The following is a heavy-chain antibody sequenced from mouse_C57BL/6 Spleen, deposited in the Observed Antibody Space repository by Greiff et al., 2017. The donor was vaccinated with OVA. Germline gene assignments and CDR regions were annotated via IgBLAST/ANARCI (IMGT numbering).Heavy chain of an antibody. J-gene: IGHJ4*01. CDR3: ARGGGLLHAMDY. CDR1: GYTFTDYY. V-gene: IGHV1-26*01. Sequence: VQLKESGPELVKPGASVKISCKASGYTFTDYYMNWVKQSHGKSLEWIGDINPNNGGTSYNQKFKGKATLTVDKSSSTAYMELRSLTSEDSAVYYCARGGGLLHAMDYWGQGTSVTVSS. D-gene: IGHD2-3*01. CDR2: INPNNGGT.